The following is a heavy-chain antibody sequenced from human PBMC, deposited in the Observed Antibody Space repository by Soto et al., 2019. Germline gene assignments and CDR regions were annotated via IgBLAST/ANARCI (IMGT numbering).Heavy chain of an antibody. V-gene: IGHV3-30*18. CDR3: AKERRYSFDAFDI. CDR2: ISYDGSEK. Sequence: QEQLVESGGGVVQAGRSLRPSCAASGFTFNFFGMHWVHQAPGKGLEWVAVISYDGSEKYYADSVKGRFTMSRDNSKNMVYLEMSSLRPEDTSVYYCAKERRYSFDAFDIWGHGTMVTVSS. J-gene: IGHJ3*02. CDR1: GFTFNFFG. D-gene: IGHD5-12*01.